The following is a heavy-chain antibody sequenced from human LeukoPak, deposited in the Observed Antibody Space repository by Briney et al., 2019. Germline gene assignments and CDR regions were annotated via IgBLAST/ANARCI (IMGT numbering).Heavy chain of an antibody. V-gene: IGHV3-23*01. CDR1: GFTFSSYA. CDR3: AKDRESGYCSSTSCYQRDWFDP. J-gene: IGHJ5*02. Sequence: PGGSLRLSCAASGFTFSSYAMSWVRQAPGKGLGWVSAISGSGGSTYYADSVKGRFTISRDNSKNTLYLQMNSLRAEDTAVYYCAKDRESGYCSSTSCYQRDWFDPWGQGTLVTVSS. CDR2: ISGSGGST. D-gene: IGHD2-2*01.